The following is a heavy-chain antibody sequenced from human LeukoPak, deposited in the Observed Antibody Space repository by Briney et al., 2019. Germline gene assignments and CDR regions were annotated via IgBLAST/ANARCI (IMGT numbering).Heavy chain of an antibody. Sequence: GGSLRLSCAASGFTFSSYSMNWVRQAPGKGLEWVANIKQDGNVKYYVDSVKGRFTISRDNAKNSLYLQMNSLRAEDTAVYYCARLGLPDYWGQGTLVTVSS. J-gene: IGHJ4*02. CDR3: ARLGLPDY. D-gene: IGHD2-21*01. V-gene: IGHV3-7*03. CDR2: IKQDGNVK. CDR1: GFTFSSYS.